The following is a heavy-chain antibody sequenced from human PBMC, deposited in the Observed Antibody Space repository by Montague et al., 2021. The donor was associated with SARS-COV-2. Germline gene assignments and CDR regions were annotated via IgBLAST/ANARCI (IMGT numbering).Heavy chain of an antibody. J-gene: IGHJ4*02. CDR1: GFSLSTRTVG. CDR3: AHRLPAVAAFDH. CDR2: IYWDDDK. Sequence: PALVKPTQTLTLTCTFSGFSLSTRTVGVGWIRQPPGKALEWPALIYWDDDKRYSPSLKSRLTITKVTSKNQVVLTMTNMDPVDTATYYCAHRLPAVAAFDHWGQGTLVTVSS. D-gene: IGHD6-6*01. V-gene: IGHV2-5*02.